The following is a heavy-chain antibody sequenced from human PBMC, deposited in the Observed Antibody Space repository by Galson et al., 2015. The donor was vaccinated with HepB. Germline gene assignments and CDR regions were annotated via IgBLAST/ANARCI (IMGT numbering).Heavy chain of an antibody. CDR1: GGSISSNNW. Sequence: TLSLTCAVSGGSISSNNWWSWVRQSPGKGLECIGEIYHGGSTSYNPPLKSRVTISVDKSKNQFSLKLSSVTAADTAVYYCARFREGGGWLDYWGQGILVTVSS. V-gene: IGHV4-4*02. CDR3: ARFREGGGWLDY. D-gene: IGHD6-19*01. CDR2: IYHGGST. J-gene: IGHJ4*02.